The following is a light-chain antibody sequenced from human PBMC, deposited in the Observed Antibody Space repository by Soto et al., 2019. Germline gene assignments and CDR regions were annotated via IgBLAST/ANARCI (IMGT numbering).Light chain of an antibody. CDR1: SSNIGGNS. CDR3: AAWDDSLTGLYV. J-gene: IGLJ1*01. V-gene: IGLV1-44*01. Sequence: QSVLTQPPSVSGTPGQRVTISCSGSSSNIGGNSVEWYQQLAGAAPKLLIYGNNQRPSGVPDRFSGSKAGASASLAIGGLQSGDEAEYFCAAWDDSLTGLYVFGTGTKVTVL. CDR2: GNN.